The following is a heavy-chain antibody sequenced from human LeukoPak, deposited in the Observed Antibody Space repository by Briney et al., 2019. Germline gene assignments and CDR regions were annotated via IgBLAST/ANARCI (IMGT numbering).Heavy chain of an antibody. CDR3: ARTPRRFGEKTSP. V-gene: IGHV3-21*01. CDR2: ISSSSSYI. CDR1: GFTFSSYS. D-gene: IGHD3-10*01. J-gene: IGHJ6*02. Sequence: GGSLRLSCAASGFTFSSYSMNWVRQAPGKGLELVSSISSSSSYIYYADSVKGRFTISRDNAKNSLYLQMNSLRAEDTAVYYCARTPRRFGEKTSPWGQGTTVTVSS.